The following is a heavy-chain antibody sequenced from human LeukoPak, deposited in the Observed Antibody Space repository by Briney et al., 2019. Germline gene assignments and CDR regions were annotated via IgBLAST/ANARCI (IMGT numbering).Heavy chain of an antibody. CDR2: IIPIFGTA. J-gene: IGHJ1*01. D-gene: IGHD2-2*01. V-gene: IGHV1-69*05. Sequence: SVKVSCKASGGTFSSYAISWVRQAPGQGLEWMGGIIPIFGTANYAQKFQGRVTITTDESTSTAYMELSSLRSEDTAVYYCAKVTTHCSSTSCSLGEYFQHWGQGTLVTVSS. CDR3: AKVTTHCSSTSCSLGEYFQH. CDR1: GGTFSSYA.